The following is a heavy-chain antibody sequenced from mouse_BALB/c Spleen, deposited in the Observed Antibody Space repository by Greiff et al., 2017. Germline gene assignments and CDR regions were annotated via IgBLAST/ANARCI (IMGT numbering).Heavy chain of an antibody. J-gene: IGHJ1*01. CDR2: INPSSGYT. Sequence: QVQLKQSGAELARPGASVKMSCKASGYTFTSYTMHWVKQRPGQGLEWIGYINPSSGYTNYNQKFKDKATLTADKSSSTAYMQLSSLTSEDSAVYYCARYYGNYWYFDVWGAGTTVTVSS. CDR3: ARYYGNYWYFDV. V-gene: IGHV1-4*01. CDR1: GYTFTSYT. D-gene: IGHD2-1*01.